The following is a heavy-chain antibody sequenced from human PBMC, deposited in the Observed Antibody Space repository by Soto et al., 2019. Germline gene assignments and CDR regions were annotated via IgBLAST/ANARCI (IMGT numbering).Heavy chain of an antibody. CDR2: INPNSGGT. Sequence: ASVKVSCKASGYTFTGYYMHWVRQAPGQGLEWMGWINPNSGGTNYAQKFQGWVTMTRDTSISTAYMELSRLRSDDTAVYYCARDRVGGSSGWLRTYSYYYGMDVWGQGTTVTVSS. J-gene: IGHJ6*02. CDR3: ARDRVGGSSGWLRTYSYYYGMDV. V-gene: IGHV1-2*04. D-gene: IGHD6-19*01. CDR1: GYTFTGYY.